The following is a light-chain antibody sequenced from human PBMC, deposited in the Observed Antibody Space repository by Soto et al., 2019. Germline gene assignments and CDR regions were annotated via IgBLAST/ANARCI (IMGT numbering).Light chain of an antibody. V-gene: IGLV2-14*03. Sequence: QSALTQPASVSGPPGKPFNIPCLGPTITVVGYNYVSWYQHHPGKAPKLIIYDVSNRPSGVSNPFSGSKSGNTASLTISGLQPEDEADYYCSSYTTSNTRQIVFGTGTKLTVL. CDR3: SSYTTSNTRQIV. CDR2: DVS. J-gene: IGLJ1*01. CDR1: TITVVGYNY.